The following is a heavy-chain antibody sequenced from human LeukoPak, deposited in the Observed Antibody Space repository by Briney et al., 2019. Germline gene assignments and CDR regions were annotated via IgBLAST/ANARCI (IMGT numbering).Heavy chain of an antibody. CDR1: GYTFTSYG. CDR2: INAHNGYT. D-gene: IGHD3-16*02. V-gene: IGHV1-18*01. Sequence: ASVKVSCKSSGYTFTSYGITWVRQAPGQGLEWMGWINAHNGYTNYTQSLQGRVSMTTDTSTTTAYMDLRSLSSDDTAVYYCARVVTGALDVWGHGTMVTVSS. CDR3: ARVVTGALDV. J-gene: IGHJ3*01.